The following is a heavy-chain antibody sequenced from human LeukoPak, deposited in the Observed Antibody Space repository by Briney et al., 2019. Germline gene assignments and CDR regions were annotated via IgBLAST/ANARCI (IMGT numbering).Heavy chain of an antibody. V-gene: IGHV3-23*01. D-gene: IGHD5-12*01. Sequence: GGSLRLSCAASGFTLSSYAMSWVRQAPGKGLEWVSAISGTDGSTHYADSVKGRFTISRDSSNKRLYLQMSSLRAEDTAIYYCAKDVAATISSGGYYFDLWGQGTLVTVSS. CDR2: ISGTDGST. CDR1: GFTLSSYA. CDR3: AKDVAATISSGGYYFDL. J-gene: IGHJ4*02.